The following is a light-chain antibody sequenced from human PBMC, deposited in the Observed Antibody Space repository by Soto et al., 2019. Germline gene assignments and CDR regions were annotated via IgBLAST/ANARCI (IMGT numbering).Light chain of an antibody. V-gene: IGLV2-14*01. Sequence: QSVLTQPASVSGSPGQSITISCTGTSSDVGGYNYVSWYQQHPGKAPKLMIYEVSNRPSGVSNRFSGSKSGNTASLTISGLQAEDEADSYCSSYTSSSVVFGGGTKLTVL. CDR3: SSYTSSSVV. J-gene: IGLJ2*01. CDR2: EVS. CDR1: SSDVGGYNY.